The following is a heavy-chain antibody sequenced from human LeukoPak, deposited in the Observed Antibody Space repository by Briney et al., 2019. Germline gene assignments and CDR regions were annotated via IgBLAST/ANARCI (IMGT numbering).Heavy chain of an antibody. CDR2: ISAYNGNT. CDR1: GYTFTSYG. CDR3: ARDPFRRLEVVSSSEY. Sequence: ASVKVSCKASGYTFTSYGISWVRQAPGQGLEWMGWISAYNGNTNYAQKLQGRVTMTTDTSTSTAYMELRSLRSDDTAVYYCARDPFRRLEVVSSSEYWGQGTLVTVSS. J-gene: IGHJ4*02. D-gene: IGHD6-6*01. V-gene: IGHV1-18*01.